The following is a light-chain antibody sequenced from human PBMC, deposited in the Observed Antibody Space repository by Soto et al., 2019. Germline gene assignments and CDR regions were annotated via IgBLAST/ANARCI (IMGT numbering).Light chain of an antibody. CDR2: DAS. V-gene: IGKV3-15*01. Sequence: EIVMTQAPATLSVSPGERATLSCRASQSISHKLAWYQQKPGQTPRLLIYDASTRASDLPVRFSGSGSGTEFTLTISSLQSEDIAVYYCQHHNNWPWPLGQGTKVEIK. J-gene: IGKJ1*01. CDR1: QSISHK. CDR3: QHHNNWPWP.